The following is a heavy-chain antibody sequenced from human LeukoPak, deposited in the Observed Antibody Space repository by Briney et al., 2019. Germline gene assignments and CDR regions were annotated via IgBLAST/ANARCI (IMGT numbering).Heavy chain of an antibody. V-gene: IGHV3-64*02. Sequence: GGSLRLSRAASGFIFSNYAMYWVRQAPGKGLESVAAISTKGGSTSYADSVKGRMTISRDDSKNTLFLQMGSLTTDDMGLYFCARDRSGAFDYWGQGTLVTVSS. D-gene: IGHD6-19*01. CDR1: GFIFSNYA. CDR2: ISTKGGST. CDR3: ARDRSGAFDY. J-gene: IGHJ4*02.